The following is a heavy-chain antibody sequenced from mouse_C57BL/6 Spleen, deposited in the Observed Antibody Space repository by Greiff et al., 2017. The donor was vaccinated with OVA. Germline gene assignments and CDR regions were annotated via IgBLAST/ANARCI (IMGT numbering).Heavy chain of an antibody. Sequence: EVQLVESGAELVKPGASVKLSCTASGFNIKDYYMPWVKQRTEQGLEWIGRIDPEDGETKYAPKFQGKATITADTSSNTAYLQLSSLTSEDTDVYYSSYYYGSSAWFAYWGQGTLVTVSA. D-gene: IGHD1-1*01. V-gene: IGHV14-2*01. CDR2: IDPEDGET. CDR3: SYYYGSSAWFAY. CDR1: GFNIKDYY. J-gene: IGHJ3*01.